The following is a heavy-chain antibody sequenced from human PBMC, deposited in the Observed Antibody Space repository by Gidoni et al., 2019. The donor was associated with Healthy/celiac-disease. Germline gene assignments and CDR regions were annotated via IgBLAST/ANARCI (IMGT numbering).Heavy chain of an antibody. CDR2: IRSKANSYAT. CDR1: GFTFSGSA. CDR3: THSGSRWAPFDY. Sequence: EVQLVESGGGLVQPGGSLTLSCAASGFTFSGSAMHWVRQASGKGLEWVGRIRSKANSYATAYAASVKGRFTISRDDSKNTAYLQMNSLKTEDTAVYYCTHSGSRWAPFDYWGQGTLVTVSS. D-gene: IGHD1-26*01. V-gene: IGHV3-73*01. J-gene: IGHJ4*02.